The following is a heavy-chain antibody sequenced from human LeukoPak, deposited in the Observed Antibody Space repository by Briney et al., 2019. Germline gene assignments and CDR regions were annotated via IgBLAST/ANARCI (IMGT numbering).Heavy chain of an antibody. CDR1: GGSISSSSYY. D-gene: IGHD2-15*01. CDR2: TYYSGST. J-gene: IGHJ6*03. CDR3: ASFYCSGGSCYQYYSYYYMDV. Sequence: SETLSLTCTVSGGSISSSSYYWGWIRQPPGKGLEWIGSTYYSGSTYSNPSLQSRVTISVDTSKNQFSLKLNSVTAADTAVYYCASFYCSGGSCYQYYSYYYMDVWGKGTTVTISS. V-gene: IGHV4-39*01.